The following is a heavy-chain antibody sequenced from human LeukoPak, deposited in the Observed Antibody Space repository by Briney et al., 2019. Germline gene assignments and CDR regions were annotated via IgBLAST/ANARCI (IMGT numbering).Heavy chain of an antibody. CDR2: MNPNSGNT. Sequence: ASVKVSCKASGYTFSSYDINWVRQATGQGLEWMGWMNPNSGNTGYSQKFQGRVTMTRNTSISTAYMELSSLRSEDTAVYYCAPPDSGSYSSGMGVWGQGTTVTVSS. CDR3: APPDSGSYSSGMGV. J-gene: IGHJ6*02. V-gene: IGHV1-8*01. D-gene: IGHD3-10*01. CDR1: GYTFSSYD.